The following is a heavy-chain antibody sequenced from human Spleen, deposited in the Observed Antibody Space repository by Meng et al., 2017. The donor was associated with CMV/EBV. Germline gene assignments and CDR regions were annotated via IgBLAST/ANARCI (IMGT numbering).Heavy chain of an antibody. CDR3: AKDRAPVLRFLERPKTNWFDP. J-gene: IGHJ5*02. CDR1: GYTFTAHY. Sequence: ASVKVSCKASGYTFTAHYFHWVRQAPGQGLEWMGWIHPHRGDTNYAQQFQGRVTLTRDTSINTGYMELTRLTSDDTAVYYCAKDRAPVLRFLERPKTNWFDPWGQGTLVTVSS. D-gene: IGHD3-3*01. V-gene: IGHV1-2*02. CDR2: IHPHRGDT.